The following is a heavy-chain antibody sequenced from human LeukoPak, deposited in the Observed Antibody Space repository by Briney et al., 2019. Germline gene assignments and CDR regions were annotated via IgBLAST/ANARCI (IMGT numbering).Heavy chain of an antibody. CDR2: IKQDGSEK. D-gene: IGHD3-16*01. V-gene: IGHV3-7*03. Sequence: GGSLRLSCSASGFTFSSYWMSWVRQAPGKGLEWVANIKQDGSEKNYVDSVKGRFTISRDNAKNSLYLQMNSLRAEDTAVYYCAKDMGYDYVWGSFSFDYWGQGTLVTVSS. CDR3: AKDMGYDYVWGSFSFDY. J-gene: IGHJ4*02. CDR1: GFTFSSYW.